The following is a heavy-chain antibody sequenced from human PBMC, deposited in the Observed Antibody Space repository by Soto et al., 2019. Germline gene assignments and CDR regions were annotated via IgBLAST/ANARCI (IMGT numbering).Heavy chain of an antibody. CDR2: IGYDGSSE. CDR1: GFMFDSYG. Sequence: QVQLVESGGGVVQAGRSLRLSCGASGFMFDSYGMHWVRQTPGKGLEWVAVIGYDGSSEFYADSVKGRFIVSRDNSKNTMYFLMNSLRGEDTAVYYSAKDGICIDGSCFPAFECWGQGTPVAVSS. CDR3: AKDGICIDGSCFPAFEC. J-gene: IGHJ4*02. D-gene: IGHD2-15*01. V-gene: IGHV3-33*06.